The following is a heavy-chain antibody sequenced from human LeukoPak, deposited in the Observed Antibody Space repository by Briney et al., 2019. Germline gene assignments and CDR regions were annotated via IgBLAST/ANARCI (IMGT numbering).Heavy chain of an antibody. CDR2: IYYSGST. V-gene: IGHV4-38-2*02. CDR3: ARDKQLVSFDY. D-gene: IGHD6-6*01. J-gene: IGHJ4*02. CDR1: GYSISSGYY. Sequence: PSETLSLTCTVSGYSISSGYYWGWIRQPPGKGLEWIGSIYYSGSTYYNPSLKSRVTISVDTSKNQFSLKLSSVTAADTAVYYCARDKQLVSFDYWGQGTLVTVSS.